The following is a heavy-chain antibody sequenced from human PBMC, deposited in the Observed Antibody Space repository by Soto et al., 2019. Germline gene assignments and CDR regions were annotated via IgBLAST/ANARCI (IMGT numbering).Heavy chain of an antibody. D-gene: IGHD1-1*01. CDR1: GFTFSSYG. CDR3: ARDRYPDYYGMDV. CDR2: IWYDGSNK. Sequence: GGSLRLSCAASGFTFSSYGMHWVRQAPGKGLEWVAVIWYDGSNKYYADSVKGRFTISRDNSKNTLYLQMNSLRAEDTAVYYCARDRYPDYYGMDVWGQGTTVTVS. J-gene: IGHJ6*02. V-gene: IGHV3-33*01.